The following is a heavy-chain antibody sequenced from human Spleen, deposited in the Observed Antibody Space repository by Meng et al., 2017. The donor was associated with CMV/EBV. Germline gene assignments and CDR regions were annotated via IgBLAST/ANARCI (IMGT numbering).Heavy chain of an antibody. CDR2: ISGYSTTI. J-gene: IGHJ4*02. Sequence: GESLKISCAASGFTFSDYYMSWIRQAPGKGLEWISYISGYSTTIYYADSVRGRFTISRDNAKNSLYLQMNTLRAEDTAVYYCARLRYFDWVDWGQGTLVTVSS. CDR1: GFTFSDYY. V-gene: IGHV3-11*01. D-gene: IGHD3-9*01. CDR3: ARLRYFDWVD.